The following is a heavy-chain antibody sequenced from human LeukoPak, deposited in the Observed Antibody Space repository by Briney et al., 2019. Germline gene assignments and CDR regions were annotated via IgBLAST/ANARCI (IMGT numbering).Heavy chain of an antibody. CDR2: ISSSSSYI. D-gene: IGHD3-3*01. J-gene: IGHJ3*02. Sequence: PGGSLRLSCAASGFTFSSYSMNWVRQAPGKGLEWVSSISSSSSYIYYADSVKGRFTISREHAKNSMYLQMKSLRAEDTAVYYCAPGSDFWSGYRQTEGAFDIWGQGTMVTVSS. CDR3: APGSDFWSGYRQTEGAFDI. V-gene: IGHV3-21*01. CDR1: GFTFSSYS.